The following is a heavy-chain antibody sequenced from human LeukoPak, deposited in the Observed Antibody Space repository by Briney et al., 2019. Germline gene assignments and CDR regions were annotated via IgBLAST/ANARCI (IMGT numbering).Heavy chain of an antibody. V-gene: IGHV1-69*05. Sequence: ASVKVSCKASGGTFSSYAIRWVRQAPGQGLEWMGGIIPIFGTANYAQKFQGRVTITTDESTSTAYMELSSLRSEDTAVYYCARVWNGITGTTFEPLGQGTLVNVSS. CDR1: GGTFSSYA. CDR3: ARVWNGITGTTFEP. CDR2: IIPIFGTA. J-gene: IGHJ5*02. D-gene: IGHD1-7*01.